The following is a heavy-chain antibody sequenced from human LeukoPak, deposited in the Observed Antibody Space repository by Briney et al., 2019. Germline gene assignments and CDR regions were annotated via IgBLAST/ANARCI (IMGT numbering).Heavy chain of an antibody. CDR1: GGSISSYY. CDR3: ASGRREDQATRYSSSWFYWFDP. CDR2: IYYSGST. J-gene: IGHJ5*02. D-gene: IGHD6-13*01. Sequence: PSETLSLTCTVSGGSISSYYWNWIRQPPGKGLEWIGYIYYSGSTNYNPSLKSRVTISVDTSKNQFSLKLSSVTAADTAVYYCASGRREDQATRYSSSWFYWFDPWGQGTLVTVSS. V-gene: IGHV4-59*08.